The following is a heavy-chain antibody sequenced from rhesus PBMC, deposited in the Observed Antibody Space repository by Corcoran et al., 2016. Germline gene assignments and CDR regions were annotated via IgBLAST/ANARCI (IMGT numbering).Heavy chain of an antibody. Sequence: QVQLQESGPGLVKPSETLSLTCAVSGYSSSSRYYWGWFRHAPGKGLEYIGYISGSSGGTYYNPSLKSRVTISKDTSKNQFSLKLSSVTAADTAVYYCARGPRSHNSLDVWGRGVLVTVSS. V-gene: IGHV4-99*02. D-gene: IGHD1-44*02. CDR2: ISGSSGGT. CDR3: ARGPRSHNSLDV. CDR1: GYSSSSRYY. J-gene: IGHJ5-2*02.